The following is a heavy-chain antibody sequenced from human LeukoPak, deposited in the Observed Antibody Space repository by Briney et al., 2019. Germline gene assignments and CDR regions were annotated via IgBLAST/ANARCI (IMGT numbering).Heavy chain of an antibody. Sequence: PGGSLRLSCAASGFTFSSYSMNWVRQAPGKGLEWVSSISSSSSYIYYADSVKGRFTISRDNAKNSLYLQMNSLRAEDTAVYYCARDMRGYSGYDSSLSDYWGQGTLVTVSS. CDR3: ARDMRGYSGYDSSLSDY. V-gene: IGHV3-21*01. CDR1: GFTFSSYS. J-gene: IGHJ4*02. CDR2: ISSSSSYI. D-gene: IGHD5-12*01.